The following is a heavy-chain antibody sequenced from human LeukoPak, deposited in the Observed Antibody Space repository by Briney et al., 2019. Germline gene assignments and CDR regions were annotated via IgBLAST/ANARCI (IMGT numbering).Heavy chain of an antibody. Sequence: PSETLSLTCTVSGGSISSSSYYWGWIRQPPGKGREWIGSIYYSGSTYYNPSLKSRVTISVDTSKNQFSLKLSSVTAADTAVYYCARQGQAIYDFWSGYHNWFDPWGQGTLVTVSS. CDR1: GGSISSSSYY. D-gene: IGHD3-3*01. V-gene: IGHV4-39*01. J-gene: IGHJ5*02. CDR2: IYYSGST. CDR3: ARQGQAIYDFWSGYHNWFDP.